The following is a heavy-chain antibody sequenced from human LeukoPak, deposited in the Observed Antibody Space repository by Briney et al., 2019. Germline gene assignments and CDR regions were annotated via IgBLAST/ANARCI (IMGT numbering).Heavy chain of an antibody. CDR3: AREGYDSSYY. D-gene: IGHD3-22*01. J-gene: IGHJ4*02. Sequence: SETLSLTYTVSGGSISGGDYYWSWIRQHPGKGLEWIGNIYYSGSTYYNPSLKSRVTISVDTSKSQFSLKLSSVTAADTAVYYCAREGYDSSYYWGQGTLVTVSS. V-gene: IGHV4-31*03. CDR2: IYYSGST. CDR1: GGSISGGDYY.